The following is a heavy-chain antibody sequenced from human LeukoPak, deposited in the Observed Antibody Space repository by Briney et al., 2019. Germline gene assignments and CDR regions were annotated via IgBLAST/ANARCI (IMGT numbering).Heavy chain of an antibody. CDR1: GYTFTSYY. D-gene: IGHD2-2*01. V-gene: IGHV1-46*01. Sequence: ASVKVSCKASGYTFTSYYMHWVRQAPGQGLEWMGIINPSGGSTSYAQKFQGRVTMTRDMSTSTVYMELSSLRSEDTAVYYCARASRSSTRYYYYYMDVWGKGTTVTVSS. CDR3: ARASRSSTRYYYYYMDV. J-gene: IGHJ6*03. CDR2: INPSGGST.